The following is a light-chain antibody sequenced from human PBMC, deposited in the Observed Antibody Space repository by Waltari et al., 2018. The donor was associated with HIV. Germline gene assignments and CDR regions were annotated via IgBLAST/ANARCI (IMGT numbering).Light chain of an antibody. CDR1: QRVSSY. CDR3: QQRRNWPPGAT. CDR2: GAS. V-gene: IGKV3-11*01. J-gene: IGKJ4*01. Sequence: EIVLTQSPATLSLSPGDRATLYCRPSQRVSSYLAWYQQKPGQATKLLIYGASNRATGIPARFSGSGSGTDFTLTISSLEPEDFAVYYCQQRRNWPPGATFGGGTKVEIK.